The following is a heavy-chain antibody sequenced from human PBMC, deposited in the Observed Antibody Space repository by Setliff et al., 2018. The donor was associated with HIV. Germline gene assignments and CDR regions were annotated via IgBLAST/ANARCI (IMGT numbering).Heavy chain of an antibody. D-gene: IGHD2-15*01. CDR2: IYYRGST. J-gene: IGHJ1*01. CDR1: GYSISSGYY. CDR3: ARARRAGSGPKYFQH. V-gene: IGHV4-38-2*01. Sequence: PSETLSLTCAVSGYSISSGYYWGWIRQPPGKGLEWIGSIYYRGSTYYNPSLKSRVTISVDTSKNQFSLKLNSVTAADTAVYYCARARRAGSGPKYFQHWGQGTLVTVSS.